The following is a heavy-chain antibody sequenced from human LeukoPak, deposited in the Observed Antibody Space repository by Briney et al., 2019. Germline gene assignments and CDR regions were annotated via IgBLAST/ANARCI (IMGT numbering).Heavy chain of an antibody. D-gene: IGHD6-19*01. CDR2: TYYRSKWYK. J-gene: IGHJ5*02. CDR1: GGSVSSNSAA. Sequence: SQTLSVTCAISGGSVSSNSAAWNWIRQSPSRGLEWLGRTYYRSKWYKDYAVSVKSRITINPDTSKNQFSLKLSSVTAADTAVYYCARGLPPNPLWYSSGWYRRVDNWFDPWGQGTLVTVSS. CDR3: ARGLPPNPLWYSSGWYRRVDNWFDP. V-gene: IGHV6-1*01.